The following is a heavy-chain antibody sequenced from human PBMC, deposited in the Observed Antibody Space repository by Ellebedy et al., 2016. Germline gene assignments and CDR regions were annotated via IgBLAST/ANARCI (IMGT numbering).Heavy chain of an antibody. Sequence: ASVKVSCKASGYTFTSYDINWVRQATGQGLEWMGWMNPNSGHTGYARKFHGRVSMTRSTSMSTAYMELSSLRSEDTAVYYCARDESGSYFSAYAFDFWGQGTMVTVSS. CDR3: ARDESGSYFSAYAFDF. D-gene: IGHD1-26*01. CDR2: MNPNSGHT. V-gene: IGHV1-8*01. CDR1: GYTFTSYD. J-gene: IGHJ3*01.